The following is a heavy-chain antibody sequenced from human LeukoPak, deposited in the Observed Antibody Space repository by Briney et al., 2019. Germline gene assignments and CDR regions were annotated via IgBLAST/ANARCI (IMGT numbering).Heavy chain of an antibody. CDR1: GFSLSTTGVG. V-gene: IGHV2-5*02. D-gene: IGHD3-10*01. J-gene: IGHJ4*02. CDR2: VYWDDDK. Sequence: SGPTLVKPTQTLTLTCTFSGFSLSTTGVGVGWIRQPPGKAREWLAHVYWDDDKRYSPSLKTRLTITKDTSKNQVVLTMTNMDPVDTATYFCARPYFFGSGLYFDYWGQGSLVTVSS. CDR3: ARPYFFGSGLYFDY.